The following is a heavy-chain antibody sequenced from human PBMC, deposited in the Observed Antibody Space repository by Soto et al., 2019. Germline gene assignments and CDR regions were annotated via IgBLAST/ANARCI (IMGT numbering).Heavy chain of an antibody. V-gene: IGHV3-23*01. Sequence: PGGSLRLSCAASGFPFSSYAISWVRQAPGKGLEWVSTISGSTGVTYYSDSVKGRFTISRDNSKNTVFLQVDNLRAEDTAMYYCAKEDHSYMSSWYVRYFHHWGQGTLVTVSS. CDR1: GFPFSSYA. CDR2: ISGSTGVT. D-gene: IGHD6-13*01. J-gene: IGHJ1*01. CDR3: AKEDHSYMSSWYVRYFHH.